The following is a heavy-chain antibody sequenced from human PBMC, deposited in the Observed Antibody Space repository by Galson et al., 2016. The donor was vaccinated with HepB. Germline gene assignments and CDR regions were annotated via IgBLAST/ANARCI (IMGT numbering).Heavy chain of an antibody. Sequence: SLRLSCAASGFTFSNNGMHWVRQAPGKGLEWVAVIWSDGSYKSYANSVKGRFTISRDNSKNTLYLQMNSLRAEDTAVYYCARDRAAAGNFYGMDVWGQGTTVTVSS. D-gene: IGHD6-13*01. CDR2: IWSDGSYK. J-gene: IGHJ6*02. V-gene: IGHV3-33*01. CDR1: GFTFSNNG. CDR3: ARDRAAAGNFYGMDV.